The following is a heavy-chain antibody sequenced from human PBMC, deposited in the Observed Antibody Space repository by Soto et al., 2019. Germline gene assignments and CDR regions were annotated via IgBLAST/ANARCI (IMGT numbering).Heavy chain of an antibody. V-gene: IGHV1-46*01. CDR2: INPSGGST. Sequence: ASVKVSCKASGYTFTSYYMHWVRQAPGQGLEWMGIINPSGGSTSYAQKFQGRVTMTRDTSTSTVYMELSSLRSEDTAVYYCARDGRGYYYDSSGSFDYWGQGTLVTVSS. CDR3: ARDGRGYYYDSSGSFDY. CDR1: GYTFTSYY. J-gene: IGHJ4*02. D-gene: IGHD3-22*01.